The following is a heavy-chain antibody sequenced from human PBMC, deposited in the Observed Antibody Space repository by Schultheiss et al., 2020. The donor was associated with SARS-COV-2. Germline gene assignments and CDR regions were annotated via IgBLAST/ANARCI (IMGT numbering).Heavy chain of an antibody. CDR2: ISTSNTYI. V-gene: IGHV3-21*01. Sequence: GGSLRLSCAASGFTFSSYWMNWVRQAPGKGLEWVSSISTSNTYIYYADSVKGRFTISRDNAKNSLYLQMNSLRAEDTAVYYCTRDPSYADYYYGMDVWGQGTTVTVSS. D-gene: IGHD3-16*01. J-gene: IGHJ6*02. CDR3: TRDPSYADYYYGMDV. CDR1: GFTFSSYW.